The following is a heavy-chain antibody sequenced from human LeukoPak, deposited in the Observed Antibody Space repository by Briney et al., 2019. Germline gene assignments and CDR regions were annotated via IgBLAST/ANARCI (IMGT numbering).Heavy chain of an antibody. V-gene: IGHV1-2*02. J-gene: IGHJ3*01. D-gene: IGHD3-9*01. CDR2: IEPKSGGI. Sequence: GASVKVSYKASAYTFTVYYIHWVRQAPGQGLEWMGWIEPKSGGIYYAQNFQGRVTMTRDTSLITAYMELSGLTSDDTAVYYCARLTDYGDAFDVWGQGTMVTVSS. CDR1: AYTFTVYY. CDR3: ARLTDYGDAFDV.